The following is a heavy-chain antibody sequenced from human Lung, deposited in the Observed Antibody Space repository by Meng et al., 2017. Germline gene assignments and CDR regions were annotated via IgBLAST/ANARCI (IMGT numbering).Heavy chain of an antibody. CDR1: GFTFTDHW. D-gene: IGHD1-1*01. J-gene: IGHJ1*01. CDR2: ITRDGTKP. V-gene: IGHV3-74*01. CDR3: TNDRLNH. Sequence: EVRLVEAGGVLVPPGVSLRLSCAASGFTFTDHWMHWVRQGPGKVLWWVSRITRDGTKPTYADSVKGRFTISRDNAKNTLYLQMNNLRAEDTAFYYCTNDRLNHWGQGALVTVSS.